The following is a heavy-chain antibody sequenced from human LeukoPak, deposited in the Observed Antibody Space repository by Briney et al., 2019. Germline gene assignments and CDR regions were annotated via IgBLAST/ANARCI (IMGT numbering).Heavy chain of an antibody. D-gene: IGHD3-22*01. CDR2: INHSGST. Sequence: SETLSLTCAVYGVSFSGYYWSWIRQPPGKGLEWIGEINHSGSTNYNPSLKSRVTISVDTSKNQFSLKLSSVTAADTAVYYCARGPHHGYFDYWGQGTLVTVSS. CDR1: GVSFSGYY. V-gene: IGHV4-34*01. CDR3: ARGPHHGYFDY. J-gene: IGHJ4*02.